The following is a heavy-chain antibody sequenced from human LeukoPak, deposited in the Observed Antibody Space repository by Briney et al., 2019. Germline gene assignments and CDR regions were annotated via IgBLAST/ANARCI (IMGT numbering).Heavy chain of an antibody. V-gene: IGHV4-31*03. CDR3: ARARYDYVWGSYRPNWFDP. CDR2: IYYSGST. D-gene: IGHD3-16*02. J-gene: IGHJ5*02. CDR1: GGSISSRAYY. Sequence: PSETLSLTCTVSGGSISSRAYYWSWIRQHPGKGPEWIGYIYYSGSTYYNPSLKSRVIISLNTSKTQFSLKLSSVTAADTAVYYCARARYDYVWGSYRPNWFDPWGQGTLVTVSS.